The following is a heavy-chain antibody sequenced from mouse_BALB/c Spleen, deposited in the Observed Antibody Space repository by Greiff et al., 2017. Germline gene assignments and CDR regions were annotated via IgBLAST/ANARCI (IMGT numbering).Heavy chain of an antibody. CDR1: GFTFSSFG. CDR3: ARSRVLGITYAMDY. D-gene: IGHD3-3*01. Sequence: EVKVVESGGGLVQPGGSRKLSCAASGFTFSSFGMHWVRQAPEKGLEWVAYISSGSSTIYYADTVKGRFTISRDNPKNTLFLQMTSLRSEDTAMYYCARSRVLGITYAMDYWGQGTSVTVSS. V-gene: IGHV5-17*02. CDR2: ISSGSSTI. J-gene: IGHJ4*01.